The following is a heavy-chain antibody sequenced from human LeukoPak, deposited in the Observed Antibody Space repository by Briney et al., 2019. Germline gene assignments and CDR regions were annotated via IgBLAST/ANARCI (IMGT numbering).Heavy chain of an antibody. CDR1: GFIFDDYG. Sequence: GGSLRLSCAASGFIFDDYGMNWVRHGPGKGLEWVSGIKWNGGSTGYADSVKGRFTISRDNAKNSLYLQMNSLRAEDTAFYYCARNLGGYGDYTNMDVWGKGTTVTVSS. CDR3: ARNLGGYGDYTNMDV. CDR2: IKWNGGST. V-gene: IGHV3-20*04. J-gene: IGHJ6*03. D-gene: IGHD4-17*01.